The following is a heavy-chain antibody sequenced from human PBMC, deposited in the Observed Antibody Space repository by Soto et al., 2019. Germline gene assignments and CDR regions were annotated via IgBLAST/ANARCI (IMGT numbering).Heavy chain of an antibody. CDR2: INAGNGNT. D-gene: IGHD2-15*01. CDR1: GYTFTSYA. CDR3: ARGPGGPDGPGDY. V-gene: IGHV1-3*01. Sequence: QVQLVQSGAEVKKPGASVKVSCKASGYTFTSYAMQWVRQAPGQRLEWVGWINAGNGNTKYSQKFQGRVTITRDTSATTAYMELRSLRSEDTAVYYCARGPGGPDGPGDYWGQGTLVTVSS. J-gene: IGHJ4*02.